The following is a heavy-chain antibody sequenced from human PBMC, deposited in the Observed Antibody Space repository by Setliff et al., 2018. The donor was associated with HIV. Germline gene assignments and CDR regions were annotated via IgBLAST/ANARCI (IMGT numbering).Heavy chain of an antibody. CDR3: ARTYYYDSSGYLGPVSNYYYMDV. V-gene: IGHV4-59*08. J-gene: IGHJ6*03. CDR1: GGSFSGYY. Sequence: PSETLSLTCAVYGGSFSGYYWSWIRQPPGKGLEWIGYTYYSGRTNYNPSLKSRVTTSLDTSKNQFSLKLSSVTAADTAVYYCARTYYYDSSGYLGPVSNYYYMDVWGKGTTVTVSS. D-gene: IGHD3-22*01. CDR2: TYYSGRT.